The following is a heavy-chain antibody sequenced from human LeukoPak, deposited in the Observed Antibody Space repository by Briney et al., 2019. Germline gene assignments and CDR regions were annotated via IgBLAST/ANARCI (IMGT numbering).Heavy chain of an antibody. CDR2: INLNSGGT. V-gene: IGHV1-2*02. J-gene: IGHJ5*02. Sequence: ASVTVSCTASGYTFTASYMHWVRQAPGQGLEWVGWINLNSGGTNYAQKFQGRVTMTRDTSISTAYMEVTSLRSDDTAVYYCARSSGGSGRWGDNWFDPWGQGTLVIVSS. D-gene: IGHD3-10*01. CDR1: GYTFTASY. CDR3: ARSSGGSGRWGDNWFDP.